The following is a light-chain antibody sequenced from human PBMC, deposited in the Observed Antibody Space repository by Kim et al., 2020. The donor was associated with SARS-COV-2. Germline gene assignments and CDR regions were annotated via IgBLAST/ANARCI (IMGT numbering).Light chain of an antibody. CDR3: QQYYTYPQT. CDR1: LGISNY. CDR2: AAS. Sequence: ASTGDRITITCRATLGISNYLAWYRQKPGKAPNLLIYAASTLQSGVPSRFSGSGSGTDFTLTISYLQSEDFATYYCQQYYTYPQTFGQGTKVDIK. J-gene: IGKJ1*01. V-gene: IGKV1-8*01.